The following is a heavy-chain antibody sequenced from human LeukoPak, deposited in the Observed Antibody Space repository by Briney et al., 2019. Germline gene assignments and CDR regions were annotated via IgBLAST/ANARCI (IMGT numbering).Heavy chain of an antibody. Sequence: GASVKVSCKASGYTFSSHAVHWVRQAPGQRLEWMGWINAGNGDTKYSQKFQVRVTITRDTSASTAYMELSSLRSEDTAVYYCAIHCSGGSCSRSYYFDYWGQGTRVTVSS. J-gene: IGHJ4*02. D-gene: IGHD2-15*01. CDR2: INAGNGDT. V-gene: IGHV1-3*01. CDR1: GYTFSSHA. CDR3: AIHCSGGSCSRSYYFDY.